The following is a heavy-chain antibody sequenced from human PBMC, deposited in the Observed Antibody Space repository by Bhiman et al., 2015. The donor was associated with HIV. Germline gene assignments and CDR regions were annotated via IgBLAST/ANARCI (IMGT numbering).Heavy chain of an antibody. V-gene: IGHV3-30*18. CDR2: ISYDGSNK. D-gene: IGHD3-22*01. CDR1: GFTFSSYG. J-gene: IGHJ4*02. Sequence: QVQLVESGGGVVQPGRSLRLSCAASGFTFSSYGTHWVRQAPGKGLEWVAVISYDGSNKYYADSVKGRFTISRDNSKNTLYLQMNSLRAEDTAVYYCAKDLHDSSGLHFFDYWGQGTLVTVSS. CDR3: AKDLHDSSGLHFFDY.